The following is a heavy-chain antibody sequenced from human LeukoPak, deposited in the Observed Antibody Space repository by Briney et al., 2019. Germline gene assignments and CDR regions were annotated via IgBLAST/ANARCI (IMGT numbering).Heavy chain of an antibody. CDR3: ARVAEAAAFDY. Sequence: GRSLRLSCAASGFTFSSNGMHWVRQAPGKGLEWVAVISYDGSNKHYADSVKGRFTISRDNSKNTLYLQMNGLRAEDTAVYYCARVAEAAAFDYWGQGTLVTVSS. V-gene: IGHV3-30*03. CDR1: GFTFSSNG. D-gene: IGHD6-13*01. CDR2: ISYDGSNK. J-gene: IGHJ4*02.